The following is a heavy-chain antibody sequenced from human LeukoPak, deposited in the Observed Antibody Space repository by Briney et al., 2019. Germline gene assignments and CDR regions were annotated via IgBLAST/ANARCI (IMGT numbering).Heavy chain of an antibody. V-gene: IGHV1-18*01. CDR2: ISAYNGNT. J-gene: IGHJ4*02. CDR1: GGTFSSYA. Sequence: ASVKVSCKASGGTFSSYAISWVRQAPGQGLEWMGWISAYNGNTNYAQKLQGRVTMTTDTSTSTAYMELRSLRSDDTAVYYCARDLVSYSSSWYFDYWGQGTLVTVSS. CDR3: ARDLVSYSSSWYFDY. D-gene: IGHD6-13*01.